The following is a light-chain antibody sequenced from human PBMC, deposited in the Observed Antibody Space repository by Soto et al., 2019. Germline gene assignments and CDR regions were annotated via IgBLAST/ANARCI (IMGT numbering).Light chain of an antibody. CDR2: WAS. Sequence: DIVMTQSPDSLAVSLGERATINCKSSQSVLYSSNNQNYLAWYQQKPGQPPKLLIHWASTRESGVPDRFSGSGSGTDFALTISSLQAEDVAVYYCQQYYSTPPVTFGQGTKLEIK. CDR1: QSVLYSSNNQNY. CDR3: QQYYSTPPVT. J-gene: IGKJ2*01. V-gene: IGKV4-1*01.